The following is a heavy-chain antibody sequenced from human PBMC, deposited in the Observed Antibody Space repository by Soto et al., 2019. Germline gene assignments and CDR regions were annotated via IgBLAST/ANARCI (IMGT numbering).Heavy chain of an antibody. CDR3: ASSVRYYDSSGYNPPGYYYGMDV. J-gene: IGHJ6*02. CDR2: INPNSGGT. CDR1: GYTFTGYY. Sequence: ASVKVSCKASGYTFTGYYMHWVRQAPGQGLEWMGWINPNSGGTNYAQKFQGWVTMTRDTSISTAYMELSRLRSDDTAVYYCASSVRYYDSSGYNPPGYYYGMDVWGQGTTVTVSS. V-gene: IGHV1-2*04. D-gene: IGHD3-22*01.